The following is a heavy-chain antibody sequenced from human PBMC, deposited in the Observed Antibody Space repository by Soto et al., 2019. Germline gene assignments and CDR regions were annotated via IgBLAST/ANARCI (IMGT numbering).Heavy chain of an antibody. CDR3: ARGYDILTGYPIEPPFDY. D-gene: IGHD3-9*01. CDR2: INHSGST. V-gene: IGHV4-34*01. J-gene: IGHJ4*02. CDR1: GGSFSGYY. Sequence: SETLSLTCAVYGGSFSGYYWSWIRQPPGKGLEWIGEINHSGSTNYNPSLKSRVTISVDTSKNQFSLKLSSVTAADTAVYYCARGYDILTGYPIEPPFDYWGQGTLVTVSS.